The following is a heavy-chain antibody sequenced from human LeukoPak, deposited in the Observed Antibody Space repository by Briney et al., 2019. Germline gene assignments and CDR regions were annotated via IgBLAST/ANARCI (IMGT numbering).Heavy chain of an antibody. V-gene: IGHV4-39*01. CDR3: ARHNPRLLRYFDWLFGSDAFDI. D-gene: IGHD3-9*01. CDR1: GGSISSSSYY. J-gene: IGHJ3*02. CDR2: IYYSGST. Sequence: SETLSLPCTVSGGSISSSSYYWGWIRQPPGKGLEWIGSIYYSGSTYYNPSLKSRVTISVDTSKNQFSLKLSSVTAADTAVYYCARHNPRLLRYFDWLFGSDAFDIWGQGTMVTVSS.